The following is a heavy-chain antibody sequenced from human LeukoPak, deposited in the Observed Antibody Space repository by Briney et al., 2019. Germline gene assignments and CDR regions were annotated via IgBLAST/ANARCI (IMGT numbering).Heavy chain of an antibody. J-gene: IGHJ4*02. CDR1: GGSISSYY. V-gene: IGHV4-59*12. Sequence: PSETLSLTCTVSGGSISSYYWSWIRQPPGKGLEWIGYIYYSGSTNYNPSLKSRVTISVDTSKNQFSLKLNSVTAADTAVYYCAREDTAMANFDYWGQGTLVTVSS. CDR3: AREDTAMANFDY. D-gene: IGHD5-18*01. CDR2: IYYSGST.